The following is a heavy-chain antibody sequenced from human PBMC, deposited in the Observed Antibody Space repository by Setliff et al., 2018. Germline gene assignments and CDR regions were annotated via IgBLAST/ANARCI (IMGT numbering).Heavy chain of an antibody. CDR3: AKDPNGDFFGAFDT. Sequence: PGGSLILSCVGSGFTISGYAMTWVRQVPGKGLEWISSIKDSDYSTYYADSVKGRFTISRDNSKNTLYLQMNGLRAEDSALYYCAKDPNGDFFGAFDTWGQGALVTVSS. CDR2: IKDSDYST. V-gene: IGHV3-23*05. D-gene: IGHD4-17*01. CDR1: GFTISGYA. J-gene: IGHJ5*02.